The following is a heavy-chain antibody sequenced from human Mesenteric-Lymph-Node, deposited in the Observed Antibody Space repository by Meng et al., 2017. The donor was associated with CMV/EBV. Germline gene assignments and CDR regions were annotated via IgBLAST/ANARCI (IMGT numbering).Heavy chain of an antibody. CDR1: YTFTSYA. Sequence: YTFTSYAMNWGRQAPGQGLELMGWINTDTGNPTYAQDFTGRFVFSLDTSVTTAYLQISSLKAEDTAVYYCAREGGFCSTTGCYGGPDYWGQGTLVTVSS. V-gene: IGHV7-4-1*02. CDR2: INTDTGNP. CDR3: AREGGFCSTTGCYGGPDY. D-gene: IGHD2-2*01. J-gene: IGHJ4*02.